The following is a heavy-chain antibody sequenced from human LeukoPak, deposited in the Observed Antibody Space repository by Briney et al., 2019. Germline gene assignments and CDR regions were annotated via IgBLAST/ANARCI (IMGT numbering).Heavy chain of an antibody. V-gene: IGHV1-46*01. D-gene: IGHD5-24*01. Sequence: GASVKVSCKASGYTFTSYYMHWVRQAPGQGLEWMGIINPSGGSTSYAQKFQGRVTMTRDTSTSTVYMELSSLRSEDTAVYYCAKVKLRMWLQLSIDYWGQGTLVTVSS. J-gene: IGHJ4*02. CDR2: INPSGGST. CDR1: GYTFTSYY. CDR3: AKVKLRMWLQLSIDY.